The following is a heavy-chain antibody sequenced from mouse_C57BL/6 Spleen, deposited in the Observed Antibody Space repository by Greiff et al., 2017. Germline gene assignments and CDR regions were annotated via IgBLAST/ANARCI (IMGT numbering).Heavy chain of an antibody. CDR2: IDPSDSYT. Sequence: QVQLQQPGAELVMPGASVKLSCKASGYTFTSYWMHWVKPRPGQGLEWIGEIDPSDSYTNYNQKFKGKSTLTVDKSSSTAYMQLSSLTSEDSAVYYCARANWAYAMDYWGQGTSVTVSS. D-gene: IGHD4-1*01. V-gene: IGHV1-69*01. J-gene: IGHJ4*01. CDR1: GYTFTSYW. CDR3: ARANWAYAMDY.